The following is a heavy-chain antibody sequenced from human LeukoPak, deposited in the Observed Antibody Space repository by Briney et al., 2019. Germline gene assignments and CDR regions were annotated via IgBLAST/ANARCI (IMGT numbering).Heavy chain of an antibody. Sequence: PSETLSLTCTVSGGSISSYYWSWIRQPPGKGLEWIASIYYSGSTNYNPSLQSRVTTSVDTSKNQFSLKLNSVTAADTAVYYCARRDYNYYGMDVWGRGTTVTVSS. V-gene: IGHV4-59*08. CDR2: IYYSGST. CDR1: GGSISSYY. J-gene: IGHJ6*02. CDR3: ARRDYNYYGMDV.